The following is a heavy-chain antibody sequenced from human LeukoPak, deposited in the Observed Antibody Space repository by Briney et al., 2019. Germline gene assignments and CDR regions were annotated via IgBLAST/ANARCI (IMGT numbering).Heavy chain of an antibody. V-gene: IGHV3-30*02. CDR2: IRFDGSNK. J-gene: IGHJ4*02. D-gene: IGHD3-22*01. Sequence: GRSLRLSCATSGFTFSSYGMHWVRQAPGKGLEWVAFIRFDGSNKYYADSVKGRFTISRDSSKNTLFLQMNSLSAEDTAVYYCARDRGLFYYDSSGYPDYWGQGTLVTVSS. CDR3: ARDRGLFYYDSSGYPDY. CDR1: GFTFSSYG.